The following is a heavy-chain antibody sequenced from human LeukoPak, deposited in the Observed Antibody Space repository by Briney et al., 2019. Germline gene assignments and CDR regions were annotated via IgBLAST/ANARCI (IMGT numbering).Heavy chain of an antibody. J-gene: IGHJ4*02. CDR3: ARDMVRGVEFDY. Sequence: ASVKVSCKASGYTFTSYYMHWVRQAPGQGLEWMRIINPSGGSTSYAQKFQGRVTMTRDMSTSTVYMELSSLRSEDTAVYYCARDMVRGVEFDYWGQGTLVTVSS. V-gene: IGHV1-46*01. CDR1: GYTFTSYY. D-gene: IGHD3-10*01. CDR2: INPSGGST.